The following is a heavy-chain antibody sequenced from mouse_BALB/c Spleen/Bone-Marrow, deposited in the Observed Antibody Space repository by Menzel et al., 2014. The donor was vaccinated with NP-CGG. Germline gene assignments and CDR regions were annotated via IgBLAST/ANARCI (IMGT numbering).Heavy chain of an antibody. J-gene: IGHJ3*01. CDR2: IDPSDSYT. Sequence: LVESGVEFVKPGASVKLSCKASGYTFTSYWMHWVKRRPGQGLEWIGEIDPSDSYTKYNQNFKGKATLTVDKSSSTAYMQLSSLTSEDSAVYYCARTYYDYDWFAYWGQGTLVTVSA. CDR1: GYTFTSYW. V-gene: IGHV1-69*02. D-gene: IGHD2-4*01. CDR3: ARTYYDYDWFAY.